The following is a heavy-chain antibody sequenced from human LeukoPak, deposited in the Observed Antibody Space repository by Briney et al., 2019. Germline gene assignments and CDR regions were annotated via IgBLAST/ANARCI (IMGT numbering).Heavy chain of an antibody. CDR2: IYYSGST. V-gene: IGHV4-59*01. J-gene: IGHJ6*02. Sequence: SETLSLTCIVSGGSISSYYWSWIRQPPGKGLEWIAYIYYSGSTNYNPSLKSRVTMSVDMSKNRFSLTLSSVTAADTAVYYCAKSMTTDYYGMDVWGQGTTVTVPS. CDR1: GGSISSYY. D-gene: IGHD4-17*01. CDR3: AKSMTTDYYGMDV.